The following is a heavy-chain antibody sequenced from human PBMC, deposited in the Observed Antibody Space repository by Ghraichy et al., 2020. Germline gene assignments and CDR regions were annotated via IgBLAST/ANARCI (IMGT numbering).Heavy chain of an antibody. J-gene: IGHJ6*02. Sequence: SETLSLTCAVYGGSFSGYYWSLIRQPPGKGLEWIGEINHSGSTNYNPSLKSRVTISVDTSKNQFSLKLSSVTAADTAVYYCARTRGAARRHYYGMDVWGQGTTVTVSS. CDR2: INHSGST. CDR1: GGSFSGYY. CDR3: ARTRGAARRHYYGMDV. D-gene: IGHD6-6*01. V-gene: IGHV4-34*01.